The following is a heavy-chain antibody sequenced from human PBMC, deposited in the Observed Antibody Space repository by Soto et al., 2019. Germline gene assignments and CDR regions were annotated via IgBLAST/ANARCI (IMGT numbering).Heavy chain of an antibody. D-gene: IGHD3-10*01. CDR1: GGSISSYY. V-gene: IGHV4-59*01. J-gene: IGHJ6*03. CDR2: IYYSGST. Sequence: SETLSLTCTVSGGSISSYYWSWIRQPPGKGLEWIGYIYYSGSTNYNPSLKSRVTISVDTSKNQFSLKLSSVTAADTAVYYCARGDPESGYMDVWGKGTTVTVSS. CDR3: ARGDPESGYMDV.